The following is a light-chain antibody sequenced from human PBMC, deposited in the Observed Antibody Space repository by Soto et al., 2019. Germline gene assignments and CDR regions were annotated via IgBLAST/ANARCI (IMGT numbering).Light chain of an antibody. J-gene: IGKJ4*01. Sequence: DIQMTQSPSSLSASVGDRVTITCRASHSISMYLNWYQQKPGKAPKHLIFAASSLQSGVPSRFSGSGSGTDFTLIISSLQPEDFATYHCQQSYSSPLTFGGGTKVDIK. CDR1: HSISMY. CDR3: QQSYSSPLT. CDR2: AAS. V-gene: IGKV1-39*01.